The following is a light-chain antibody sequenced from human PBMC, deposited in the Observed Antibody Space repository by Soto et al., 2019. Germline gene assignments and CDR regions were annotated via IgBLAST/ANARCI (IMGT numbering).Light chain of an antibody. J-gene: IGKJ1*01. CDR1: QNIDSY. V-gene: IGKV1-39*01. CDR2: DAS. Sequence: DIQMTQSPASLSASVGDRVTITCLASQNIDSYLNWYQQRPGKAPKLLIHDASSLQSGVPSRFSGSGSGTDFALTINSLQPEDFATIYCQQTYSTPWKFGQGTKVDIK. CDR3: QQTYSTPWK.